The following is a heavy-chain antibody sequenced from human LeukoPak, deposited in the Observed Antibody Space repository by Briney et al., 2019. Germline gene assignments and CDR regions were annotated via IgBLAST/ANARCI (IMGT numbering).Heavy chain of an antibody. V-gene: IGHV3-7*01. D-gene: IGHD2-21*02. CDR2: INQDASEI. Sequence: GSPRLSCAASGFTFSTYWMNWYGQAPGKGLEWVGNINQDASEINYVDSVRGRFTISRDNAKNSLHLQMNSLRAEDTAVYYCATDRDNSDWQKRFDSWGQGTLVTISS. J-gene: IGHJ4*02. CDR1: GFTFSTYW. CDR3: ATDRDNSDWQKRFDS.